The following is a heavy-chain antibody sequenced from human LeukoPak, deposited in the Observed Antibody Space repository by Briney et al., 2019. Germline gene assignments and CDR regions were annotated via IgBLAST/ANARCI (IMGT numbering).Heavy chain of an antibody. V-gene: IGHV3-7*03. CDR1: GFTFNSYC. Sequence: TGGSLRLSCGASGFTFNSYCMSWVRQAPGKGPEWVANIKQDGSETYYVDSVKGRFTISRDNAKNSLYLQMNSLRAEDTAVYYCARDGRTSYYDYVWGSYRFSRFDYWGQGTLVTVSS. J-gene: IGHJ4*02. CDR2: IKQDGSET. D-gene: IGHD3-16*02. CDR3: ARDGRTSYYDYVWGSYRFSRFDY.